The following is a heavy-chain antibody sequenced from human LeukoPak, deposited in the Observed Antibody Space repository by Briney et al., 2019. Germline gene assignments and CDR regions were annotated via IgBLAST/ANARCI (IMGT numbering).Heavy chain of an antibody. Sequence: SQTLSLTCTVSGGSISSGDYYWSWIRQPPGKGLEWIGYIYYSGSTYYNPSLKSRVTISVDTSKNQFSLKLSSVTAADTAVYYCPRSQLLYVDWFAPWGQGTLVTVSS. D-gene: IGHD2-2*02. CDR2: IYYSGST. J-gene: IGHJ5*02. CDR1: GGSISSGDYY. V-gene: IGHV4-30-4*08. CDR3: PRSQLLYVDWFAP.